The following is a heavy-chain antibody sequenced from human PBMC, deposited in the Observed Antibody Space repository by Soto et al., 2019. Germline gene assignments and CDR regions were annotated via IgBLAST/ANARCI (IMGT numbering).Heavy chain of an antibody. J-gene: IGHJ3*01. V-gene: IGHV1-8*01. CDR2: MNPNSGNT. Sequence: GASVKVSCKASGYTFTSYDINWVRQATGQGLEWMGWMNPNSGNTGYAQKFRGRVTMTRNTSISTAYMELSSLRSEDTAVYYCARDRRFYDSGTYDIANDAFDVWGQRTMVTVSS. CDR3: ARDRRFYDSGTYDIANDAFDV. D-gene: IGHD3-22*01. CDR1: GYTFTSYD.